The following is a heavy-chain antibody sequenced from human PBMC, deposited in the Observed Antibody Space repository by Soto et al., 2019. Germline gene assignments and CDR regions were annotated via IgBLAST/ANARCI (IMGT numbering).Heavy chain of an antibody. CDR2: IYYSGST. D-gene: IGHD2-8*02. J-gene: IGHJ4*02. CDR3: ARDKITGLFDY. Sequence: SETLSLTCTVSGGSISSGDYYWSWIRQPPGKGLEWIGYIYYSGSTYYNPSLKSRVTISVDTSKNQFSLKLTSVTAADAAVYYCARDKITGLFDYWGQGTLVTVSS. V-gene: IGHV4-30-4*01. CDR1: GGSISSGDYY.